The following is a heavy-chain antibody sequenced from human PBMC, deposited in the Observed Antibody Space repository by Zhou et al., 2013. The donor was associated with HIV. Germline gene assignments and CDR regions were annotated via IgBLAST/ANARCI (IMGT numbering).Heavy chain of an antibody. Sequence: QVQLVQSGAEVKKPGASVKVSCKASGYTFTSSDINWVRQATGQGLEWMGWMNPKSGNTGYAQKFQGRVTMTRNTSISTAYMELSSLRSEDTAVYYCARARYDSSGYYLYYFDYWGQGTLVTVSS. D-gene: IGHD3-22*01. J-gene: IGHJ4*02. V-gene: IGHV1-8*01. CDR1: GYTFTSSD. CDR2: MNPKSGNT. CDR3: ARARYDSSGYYLYYFDY.